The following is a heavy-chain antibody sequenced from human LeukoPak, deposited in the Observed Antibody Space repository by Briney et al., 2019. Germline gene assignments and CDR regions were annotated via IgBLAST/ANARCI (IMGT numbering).Heavy chain of an antibody. CDR2: ITWDGGST. CDR3: ARLSGGGPRYCSSTSCYTYYFDY. J-gene: IGHJ4*02. V-gene: IGHV3-20*04. CDR1: GFTFDDYG. D-gene: IGHD2-2*02. Sequence: GGSLRLSCAASGFTFDDYGMSWVRQAPGKGLEWVSGITWDGGSTGYADSVKGRFTISRDNAKNSLYLQMNRLRAEDTALYYCARLSGGGPRYCSSTSCYTYYFDYWGQGTLVTVSS.